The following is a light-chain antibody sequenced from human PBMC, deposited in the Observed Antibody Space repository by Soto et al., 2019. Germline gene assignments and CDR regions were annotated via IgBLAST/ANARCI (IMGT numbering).Light chain of an antibody. J-gene: IGLJ2*01. V-gene: IGLV3-25*03. CDR3: QSAGSSGTYVV. Sequence: SYELTQPPSVSVSPGQTARLTCSGDALPKQYAYWYQQKPGQAPVLVIYKDSERPSGIPERFSGSSSGTTVTLTISGVQAEDEAGYYCQSAGSSGTYVVFGGGTKVTVL. CDR1: ALPKQY. CDR2: KDS.